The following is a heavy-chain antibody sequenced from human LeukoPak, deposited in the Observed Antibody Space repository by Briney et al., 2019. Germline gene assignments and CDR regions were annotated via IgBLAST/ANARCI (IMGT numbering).Heavy chain of an antibody. CDR3: ARDSSPWYYYDRSGSNGFDP. D-gene: IGHD3-22*01. CDR2: IACDGGNK. Sequence: GRSLRLSCAASGFTFSSYAIHWVRQAPGKGLEWVAVIACDGGNKYYADSVKGRFTISRDNPKNTLFLQMNSLRAEDTAVYYCARDSSPWYYYDRSGSNGFDPWGQGTLVTVSS. V-gene: IGHV3-30-3*01. CDR1: GFTFSSYA. J-gene: IGHJ5*02.